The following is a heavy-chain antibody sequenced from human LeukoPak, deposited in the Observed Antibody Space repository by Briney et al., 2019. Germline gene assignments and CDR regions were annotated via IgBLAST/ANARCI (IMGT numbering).Heavy chain of an antibody. CDR2: IRSKANNYAT. V-gene: IGHV3-73*01. J-gene: IGHJ4*02. D-gene: IGHD6-6*01. CDR3: ARDSSSEGPLDY. CDR1: XXXFSXXA. Sequence: GSLRLSCAAXXXXFSXXAVHXXRXASGKXLEXIXRIRSKANNYATAYAGSLKGRFTVSRDDSKNTAYLQMNSLKTEDSAVYFCARDSSSEGPLDYWGQGTLVAVSS.